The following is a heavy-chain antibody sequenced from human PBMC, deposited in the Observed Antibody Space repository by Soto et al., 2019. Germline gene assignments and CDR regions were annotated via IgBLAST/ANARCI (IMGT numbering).Heavy chain of an antibody. CDR1: GGSISSGGYF. Sequence: QVQLQESGLGLVKPSQTLSLTCTVSGGSISSGGYFWSWVRQHPGKGLEWIGNIYYSGRTYYNPSLKSRVTISVDTSKNQFSLKLSSVTAADTAVYYCARFAREENPKVGSWYYFDYWGQGTRVTVSS. J-gene: IGHJ4*02. D-gene: IGHD6-13*01. CDR2: IYYSGRT. CDR3: ARFAREENPKVGSWYYFDY. V-gene: IGHV4-31*03.